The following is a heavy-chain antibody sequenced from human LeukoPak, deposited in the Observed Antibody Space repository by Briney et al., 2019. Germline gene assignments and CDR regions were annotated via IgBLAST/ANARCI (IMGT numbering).Heavy chain of an antibody. CDR1: GGSISSGSYY. J-gene: IGHJ5*02. V-gene: IGHV4-61*02. CDR2: IYTSGST. D-gene: IGHD3-3*01. CDR3: ARDHNYDFWSGYYYNWFDP. Sequence: SETLSLTCTVSGGSISSGSYYWSWIRQPAGKGLEWIGRIYTSGSTNYNPSLKSRVTISVDTSKNQFSLKLSSVTAADTAVYYCARDHNYDFWSGYYYNWFDPWGPGTLVTVSS.